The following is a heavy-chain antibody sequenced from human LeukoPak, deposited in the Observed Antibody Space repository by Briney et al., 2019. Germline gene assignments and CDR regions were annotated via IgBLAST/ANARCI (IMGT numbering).Heavy chain of an antibody. V-gene: IGHV4-34*01. CDR1: VGSFSGYD. Sequence: SETLSLTCEVYVGSFSGYDWNLIRQPPGKGLEWIAEINERGRTNYNPSLNSRVTMSVDTSKNQFSLKLSSVTAADTAVYYCARDIVDYGLLGWFDPWGQGTLVTVSS. D-gene: IGHD3-16*01. CDR2: INERGRT. J-gene: IGHJ5*02. CDR3: ARDIVDYGLLGWFDP.